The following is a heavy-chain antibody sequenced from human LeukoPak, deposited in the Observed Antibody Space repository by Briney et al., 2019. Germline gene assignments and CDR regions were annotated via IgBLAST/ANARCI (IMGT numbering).Heavy chain of an antibody. CDR2: INAGNGNT. J-gene: IGHJ4*02. Sequence: ASVKVSCKASGYTFTSYAMHWVRQAPGQRLEWMGWINAGNGNTKCSQKFQGRVTITRDTSASTAYMELSSLRSEDTAVYYCARGLVVPAAGWGQGTLVTVSS. CDR3: ARGLVVPAAG. D-gene: IGHD2-2*01. V-gene: IGHV1-3*01. CDR1: GYTFTSYA.